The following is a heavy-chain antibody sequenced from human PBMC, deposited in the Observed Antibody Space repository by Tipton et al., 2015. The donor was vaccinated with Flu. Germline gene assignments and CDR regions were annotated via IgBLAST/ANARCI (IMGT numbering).Heavy chain of an antibody. V-gene: IGHV4-61*02. CDR2: IYTSGST. D-gene: IGHD3-10*01. CDR3: ARDRSGSSSYYGAFDI. Sequence: TLSLTCTVSGVSINSGSYYWSWIRQPAGQGLQWIGRIYTSGSTNYNFSLNSRVTISVDTSKNQFYLRLTSVTAADTAIYYCARDRSGSSSYYGAFDIWGQGTMVNVSS. J-gene: IGHJ3*02. CDR1: GVSINSGSYY.